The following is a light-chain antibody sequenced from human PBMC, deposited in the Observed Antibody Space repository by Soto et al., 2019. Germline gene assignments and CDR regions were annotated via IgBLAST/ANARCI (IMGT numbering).Light chain of an antibody. J-gene: IGLJ2*01. V-gene: IGLV2-23*01. CDR1: SSDVGSYNL. Sequence: QSALTQPASVSGSPGQSITISCTGTSSDVGSYNLVSWYQQHPGKAPKLMIYEDIERPSGVSNRFSGSKSGNTASLTISGLQTEDEADYYCCSYAGGTSVVFGGATNLTVL. CDR3: CSYAGGTSVV. CDR2: EDI.